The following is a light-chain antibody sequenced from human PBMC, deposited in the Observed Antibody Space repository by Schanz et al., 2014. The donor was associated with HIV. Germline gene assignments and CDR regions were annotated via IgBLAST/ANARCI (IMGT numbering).Light chain of an antibody. V-gene: IGKV1-5*03. CDR3: QQYDNVPSLT. CDR1: QSISPW. J-gene: IGKJ3*01. Sequence: DVQMTQSPSTLSASVGDRVTITCRATQSISPWLAWYQQKPGKAPKLLINEASSLQSGVPSRFSGSGSGTEFTLTISGLQPDDFATYYCQQYDNVPSLTFGPGTKVDI. CDR2: EAS.